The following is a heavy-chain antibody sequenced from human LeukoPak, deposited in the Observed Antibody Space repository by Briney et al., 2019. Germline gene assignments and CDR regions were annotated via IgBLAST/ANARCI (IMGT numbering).Heavy chain of an antibody. CDR2: ISRSGGDT. Sequence: GGSLRLSCAASGFTFSRSAMSWVRQAPGKGLQWVSAISRSGGDTYYTDSVKGRFTISRDNSKNTLYLQINSLRVEDTAIYYCAKDGGKVDPMEDWGQGTLVIVS. CDR1: GFTFSRSA. D-gene: IGHD3-16*01. V-gene: IGHV3-23*01. J-gene: IGHJ4*02. CDR3: AKDGGKVDPMED.